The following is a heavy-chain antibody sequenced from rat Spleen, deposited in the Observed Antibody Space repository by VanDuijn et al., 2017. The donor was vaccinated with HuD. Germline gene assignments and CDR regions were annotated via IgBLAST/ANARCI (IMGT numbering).Heavy chain of an antibody. Sequence: EVQLVESGGGLVQPGRSLKLSCAASGFIFSDYYMTWVRQAPTKGLEWVSTISYDGSNTYYRDSVKGRFTISRDNAKSTLYLQMDSLRSEDTATYYCARETGYNSYFDYWGQGVMVTVSS. V-gene: IGHV5-20*01. CDR3: ARETGYNSYFDY. CDR1: GFIFSDYY. J-gene: IGHJ2*01. CDR2: ISYDGSNT. D-gene: IGHD1-4*01.